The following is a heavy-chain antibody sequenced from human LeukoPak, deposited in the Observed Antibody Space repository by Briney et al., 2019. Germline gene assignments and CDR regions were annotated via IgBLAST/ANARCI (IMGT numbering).Heavy chain of an antibody. J-gene: IGHJ3*02. Sequence: PGGSLRLSCAASGFTFDDYAMHWVRQAPGKGLEWVSGISWNSGSIGYADSVKGRFTISRDNAQNSLYLQMNSLRAEDMALYYCAKDYGSGSGTFDAFDIWGQGTMVTVSS. CDR3: AKDYGSGSGTFDAFDI. CDR1: GFTFDDYA. D-gene: IGHD1-26*01. CDR2: ISWNSGSI. V-gene: IGHV3-9*03.